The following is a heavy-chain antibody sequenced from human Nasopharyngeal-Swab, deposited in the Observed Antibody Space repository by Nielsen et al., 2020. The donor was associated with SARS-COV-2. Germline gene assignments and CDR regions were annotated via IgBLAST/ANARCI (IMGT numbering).Heavy chain of an antibody. CDR3: ARDSYYGDQNFDY. CDR2: ISSSSSYI. J-gene: IGHJ4*02. Sequence: GESLKISCAASGFTFNNYNFNWVRQAPGKGLEWVSSISSSSSYIYYADSVKGRFTISRDNAKNSLYLQMNSLRAEDTAVYYCARDSYYGDQNFDYWGQGTLVTVSS. CDR1: GFTFNNYN. V-gene: IGHV3-21*01. D-gene: IGHD4-17*01.